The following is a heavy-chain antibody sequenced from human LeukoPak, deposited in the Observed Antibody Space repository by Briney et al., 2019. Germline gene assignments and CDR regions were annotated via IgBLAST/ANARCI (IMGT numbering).Heavy chain of an antibody. D-gene: IGHD3-10*01. CDR2: INPSGGST. V-gene: IGHV1-46*01. CDR3: ARGGRYGSGSYVLYYYMDV. CDR1: GYTFTSYY. J-gene: IGHJ6*03. Sequence: ASVKVSCKASGYTFTSYYIHWVRQAPGQGLEWMGTINPSGGSTNYAQKFQGRVTITADESTSTAYMELSSLRSEDTAVYYCARGGRYGSGSYVLYYYMDVWGKGTTVTISS.